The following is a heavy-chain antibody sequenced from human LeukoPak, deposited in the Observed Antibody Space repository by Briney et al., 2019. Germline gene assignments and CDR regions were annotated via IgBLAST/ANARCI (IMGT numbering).Heavy chain of an antibody. Sequence: ASVKVSCKASGYTFTSYGISWVRQAPGQGLEWMGWINPKSGDTNYAQKFQGRVTMNRDTSISTAYLELSRLRSDDTAVYYCAREEKTYYYGSGRVVWRKGTTVTIPS. CDR3: AREEKTYYYGSGRVV. V-gene: IGHV1-2*02. CDR1: GYTFTSYG. CDR2: INPKSGDT. J-gene: IGHJ6*04. D-gene: IGHD3-10*01.